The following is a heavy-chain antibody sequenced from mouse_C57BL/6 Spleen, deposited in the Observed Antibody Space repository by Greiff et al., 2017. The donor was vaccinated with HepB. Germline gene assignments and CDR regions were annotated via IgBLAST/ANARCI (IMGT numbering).Heavy chain of an antibody. J-gene: IGHJ2*01. Sequence: VQRVESGAELVRPGASVKLSCKASGYTFTDYYINWVKQRPGQGLEWIARIYPGSGNTYYNEKFKGKATLTAEKSSSTAYMQLSSLTSEDSAVYFCARNPFDYWGQGTTLTVSS. V-gene: IGHV1-76*01. CDR1: GYTFTDYY. CDR3: ARNPFDY. CDR2: IYPGSGNT.